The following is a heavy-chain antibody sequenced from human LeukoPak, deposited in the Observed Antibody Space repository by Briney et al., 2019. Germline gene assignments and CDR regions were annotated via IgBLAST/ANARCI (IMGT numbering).Heavy chain of an antibody. Sequence: PGRSLRLSCAASGFTFSSYAMHWVRQAPGKGLEWVSIISGGGTTYYTDSVKGRFTISRDNSKNTLYLQMNSLRAEDTAVYYCASRMGGYYYGLDVWGQGTTVTVSS. V-gene: IGHV3-66*01. CDR2: ISGGGTT. CDR3: ASRMGGYYYGLDV. CDR1: GFTFSSYA. D-gene: IGHD2-8*01. J-gene: IGHJ6*02.